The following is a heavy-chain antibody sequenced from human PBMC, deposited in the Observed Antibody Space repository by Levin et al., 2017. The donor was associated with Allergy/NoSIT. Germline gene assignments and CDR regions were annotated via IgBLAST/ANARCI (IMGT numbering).Heavy chain of an antibody. CDR1: GFTFSSYG. Sequence: PGGSLRLSCAASGFTFSSYGMHWVRQAPGKGLEWVAVLSYDGYYKYYADSVKGRFTISRDNSKNTLYLQMNSLRAEDTAVYSCAIDSSVVPAAIWGQGTLVTVPS. CDR3: AIDSSVVPAAI. J-gene: IGHJ4*02. CDR2: LSYDGYYK. D-gene: IGHD2-2*01. V-gene: IGHV3-30*03.